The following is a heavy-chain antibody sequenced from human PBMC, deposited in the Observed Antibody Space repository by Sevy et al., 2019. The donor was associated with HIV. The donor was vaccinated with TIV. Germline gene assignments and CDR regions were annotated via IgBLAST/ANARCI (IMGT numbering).Heavy chain of an antibody. V-gene: IGHV3-21*01. CDR2: ISSSSSYI. CDR1: GITFTIYT. CDR3: ARLRDDSSGFHLDY. Sequence: GGSLRLSCAASGITFTIYTMNWVRQAPGKGLEWVSSISSSSSYIYYADSVKGRFTISRDNAKNSLYLQMNSLRAEDTAVYYCARLRDDSSGFHLDYWGQGTLVTVSS. J-gene: IGHJ4*02. D-gene: IGHD3-22*01.